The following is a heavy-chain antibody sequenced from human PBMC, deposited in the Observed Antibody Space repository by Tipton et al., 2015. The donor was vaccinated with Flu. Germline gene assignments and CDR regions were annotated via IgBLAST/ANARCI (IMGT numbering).Heavy chain of an antibody. CDR2: IHYSGSP. D-gene: IGHD4-11*01. Sequence: GLVKPSETLSLSCSVSSGSISSYYWSCIRQPAGKGLEWIGNIHYSGSPHYNPSLKSRVTISVDTSKNQFSLRLNSVTAADTAVYYCARRDYSNYVSDPKNWFDPWGQGTLVTVSS. CDR3: ARRDYSNYVSDPKNWFDP. V-gene: IGHV4-59*08. CDR1: SGSISSYY. J-gene: IGHJ5*02.